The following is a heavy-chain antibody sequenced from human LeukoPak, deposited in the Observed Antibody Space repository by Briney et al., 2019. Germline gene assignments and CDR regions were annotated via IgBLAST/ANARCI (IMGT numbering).Heavy chain of an antibody. D-gene: IGHD3-3*01. CDR3: ARRYYDFWSGYSSFDY. J-gene: IGHJ4*02. Sequence: GGSLRLSCAASGFTFSDYYMSWIRHAPGKGLEWVSYISSSGSTIYYADSVKGRFTISRDNAKNSLYLQMNSLRAEDTAVYYCARRYYDFWSGYSSFDYWGQGTLVTVSS. CDR2: ISSSGSTI. CDR1: GFTFSDYY. V-gene: IGHV3-11*04.